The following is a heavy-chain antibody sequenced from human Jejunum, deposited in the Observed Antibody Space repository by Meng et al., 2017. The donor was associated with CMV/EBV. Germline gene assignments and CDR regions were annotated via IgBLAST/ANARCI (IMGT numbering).Heavy chain of an antibody. CDR2: IHYRGDI. CDR3: ARDLDPYDFWAWFDP. J-gene: IGHJ5*02. V-gene: IGHV4-59*01. CDR1: GASLASSY. Sequence: GASLASSYWTWVRQSPVKGLESIGYIHYRGDINYNPSLRSRATMSMDMSKNQFSLRLTSVTAADTAVYYCARDLDPYDFWAWFDPWGLGTLVTVSS. D-gene: IGHD3-3*01.